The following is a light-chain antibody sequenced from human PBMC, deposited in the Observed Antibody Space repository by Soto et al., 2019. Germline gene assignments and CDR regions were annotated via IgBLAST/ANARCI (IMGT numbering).Light chain of an antibody. J-gene: IGLJ1*01. V-gene: IGLV1-40*01. CDR2: GNS. Sequence: QSVLTQPPSVSGAPGQRVTISCTGSSSNIGAGYDVHWYQQLPGTAPKLLIYGNSNRPSGVPDRFSGSKSGTSASLAITGLQAEDEADYYCQSYDSSLSVFVTGTKVTVL. CDR1: SSNIGAGYD. CDR3: QSYDSSLSV.